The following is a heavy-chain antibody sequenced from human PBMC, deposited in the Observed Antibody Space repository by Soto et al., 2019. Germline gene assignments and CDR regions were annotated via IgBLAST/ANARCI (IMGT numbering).Heavy chain of an antibody. CDR2: INDSGNI. CDR3: ARGVILWFGELSRRGGYYYYMDD. CDR1: GGSFSGYQ. Sequence: QVQLQQWGAGLLKPSETLSLTCAVYGGSFSGYQWTWIRQPPGKGLEWIGEINDSGNIQYNPSLKSRVTILLDKPKKPISLKLSSVPAADSAMYYCARGVILWFGELSRRGGYYYYMDDWGKGTTVTVSS. D-gene: IGHD3-10*01. V-gene: IGHV4-34*01. J-gene: IGHJ6*03.